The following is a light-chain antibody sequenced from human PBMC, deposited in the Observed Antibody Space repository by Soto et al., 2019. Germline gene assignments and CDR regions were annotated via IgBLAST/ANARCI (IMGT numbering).Light chain of an antibody. CDR3: ETWDSNTRV. V-gene: IGLV4-60*02. CDR1: SGHSSYI. Sequence: QSVLTQSSSASASLGSSVKLTCTLSSGHSSYIIAWHQQQPGKAPRYLMKLEGSGSYNKGSGVPDRFSGSSSGADRYLTICNLQFEDEADYYCETWDSNTRVFGGGTQLTVL. CDR2: LEGSGSY. J-gene: IGLJ3*02.